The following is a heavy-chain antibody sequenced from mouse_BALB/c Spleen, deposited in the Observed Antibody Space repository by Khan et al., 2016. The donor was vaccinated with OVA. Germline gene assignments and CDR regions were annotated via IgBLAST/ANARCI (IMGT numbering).Heavy chain of an antibody. D-gene: IGHD1-2*01. Sequence: EVELVESGGGLVKPGGSLKLSCAASGFTFSSYAMSWVRQTPEKRLEWVAFISSGGSTYYPDSVHGRFTFSSVNARNILYLQMSSLRSEDTAMYYCAREGTTAPFDYWGQGTLVTVSA. CDR1: GFTFSSYA. CDR3: AREGTTAPFDY. J-gene: IGHJ3*01. CDR2: ISSGGST. V-gene: IGHV5-6-5*01.